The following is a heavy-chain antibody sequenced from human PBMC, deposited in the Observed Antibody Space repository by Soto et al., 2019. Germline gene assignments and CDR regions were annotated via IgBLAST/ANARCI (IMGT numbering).Heavy chain of an antibody. CDR1: GFTFSSYA. CDR3: AKRFRFGDDAFDI. V-gene: IGHV3-23*01. J-gene: IGHJ3*02. CDR2: ISGSGGST. Sequence: GGSLRLSCAASGFTFSSYAMSWVRQAPGKGLEWVSAISGSGGSTYYADSVKGRFTISRDNSKNTLYLQMNSLRAEDTVVYYCAKRFRFGDDAFDIWGQGTMVTVSS. D-gene: IGHD3-10*01.